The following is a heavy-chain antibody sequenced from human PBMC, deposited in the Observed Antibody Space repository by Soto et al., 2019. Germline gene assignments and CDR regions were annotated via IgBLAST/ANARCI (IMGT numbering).Heavy chain of an antibody. CDR1: GYSFTSYW. Sequence: GESLKISCNGSGYSFTSYWIGWVCRVPGKGLEWMGIIYPGDSDTRYSPSFQGQVTISADKSISTAYLQWSSLKASDTAMYYCARLGGGWYSWFDPWGQGTLVTVSS. D-gene: IGHD6-19*01. V-gene: IGHV5-51*01. CDR2: IYPGDSDT. CDR3: ARLGGGWYSWFDP. J-gene: IGHJ5*02.